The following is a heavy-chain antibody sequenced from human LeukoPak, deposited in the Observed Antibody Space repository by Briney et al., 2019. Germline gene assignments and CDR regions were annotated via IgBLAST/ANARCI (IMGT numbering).Heavy chain of an antibody. V-gene: IGHV1-69*01. D-gene: IGHD2-2*01. CDR3: ARDRCSSGIRRGAFDI. CDR2: IIPIFGTA. CDR1: GGTFSSYA. J-gene: IGHJ3*02. Sequence: SVKVSCKASGGTFSSYAISWVRQAPGQGLEWMGGIIPIFGTANYAQKFQGRVTITADESTSTAYMELSSLRSEDTAVYYCARDRCSSGIRRGAFDIWGQGTMVTVSS.